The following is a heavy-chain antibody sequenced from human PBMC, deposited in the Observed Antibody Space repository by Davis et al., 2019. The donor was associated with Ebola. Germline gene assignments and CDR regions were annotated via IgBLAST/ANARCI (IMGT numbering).Heavy chain of an antibody. CDR1: GFTFSDYY. J-gene: IGHJ6*02. V-gene: IGHV3-11*01. CDR2: ISSSGSTI. CDR3: ASPFSSMDV. Sequence: GESLKISCAASGFTFSDYYMSWIRQAPGKGLEWVSYISSSGSTIYYADSVKGRFTISRDNAKNSLYLQMNSLRAEDTAVYYWASPFSSMDVWGQGTTVTVSS.